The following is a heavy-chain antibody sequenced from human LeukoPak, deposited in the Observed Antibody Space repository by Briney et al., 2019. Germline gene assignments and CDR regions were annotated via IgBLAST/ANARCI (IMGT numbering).Heavy chain of an antibody. D-gene: IGHD3-10*01. J-gene: IGHJ4*02. CDR3: ARVGVGNFDY. V-gene: IGHV4-59*01. CDR1: GGSINTYY. Sequence: PSETLSLTCTVSGGSINTYYWSWIRQPPGKGLEWIGYIYYSGNTNKNPSLNSRLIMAVDTSKNQFSLKLSSVTAADTAVYYCARVGVGNFDYWGQGTLVTVSS. CDR2: IYYSGNT.